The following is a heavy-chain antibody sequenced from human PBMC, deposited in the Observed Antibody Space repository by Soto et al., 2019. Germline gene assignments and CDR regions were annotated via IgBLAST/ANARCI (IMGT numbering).Heavy chain of an antibody. CDR3: TSSTFYYDSSGFGYSQY. Sequence: GGSLRLSCAVSGFTFSTYSMNWVRQAPGRGLEWVSYISGSGDTIYYADSVKGRFTISRDNAKNSLYLQMSSLRDEDTAVYFCTSSTFYYDSSGFGYSQYWGQGTLVTVSS. J-gene: IGHJ4*02. CDR1: GFTFSTYS. CDR2: ISGSGDTI. D-gene: IGHD3-22*01. V-gene: IGHV3-48*02.